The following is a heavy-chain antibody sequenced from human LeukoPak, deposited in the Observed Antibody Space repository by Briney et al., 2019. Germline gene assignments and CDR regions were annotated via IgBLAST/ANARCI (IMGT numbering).Heavy chain of an antibody. Sequence: SETLSHSCAVYGGSFSGNYWSWIRQPPGKGLEWIGEVNHSGSTNYNPSLKSRVTMSIDTSKNQFSLNLKSVTAADTAVYYCASDTYYYDSSGPRAFDIWGQGTMVTVSS. D-gene: IGHD3-22*01. CDR1: GGSFSGNY. CDR3: ASDTYYYDSSGPRAFDI. CDR2: VNHSGST. V-gene: IGHV4-34*01. J-gene: IGHJ3*02.